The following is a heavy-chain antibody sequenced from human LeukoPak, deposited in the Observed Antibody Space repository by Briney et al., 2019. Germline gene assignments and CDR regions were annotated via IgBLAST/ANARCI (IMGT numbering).Heavy chain of an antibody. CDR1: GYPFGSYG. CDR3: ATGIQPGMDV. J-gene: IGHJ6*02. V-gene: IGHV1-2*02. CDR2: INPNSGGT. Sequence: ASVKVSCKASGYPFGSYGISWVRQAPGQGLEWMGWINPNSGGTNYAQKFQGRVTMTRDTSISTAYMELSRLRSDDTAVYYCATGIQPGMDVWGQGTTVTVSS. D-gene: IGHD5-18*01.